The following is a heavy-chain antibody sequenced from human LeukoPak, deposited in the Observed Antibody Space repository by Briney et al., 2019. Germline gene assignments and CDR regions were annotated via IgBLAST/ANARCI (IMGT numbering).Heavy chain of an antibody. J-gene: IGHJ4*02. V-gene: IGHV4-38-2*01. CDR2: IYHRGST. CDR3: ARAGLRFLEWLLSR. CDR1: GYSISSGYY. Sequence: SETLSLTCAVSGYSISSGYYWGWIRQPPGKGLEWIGSIYHRGSTYYNPSLKSRVTISVDTSKNQFSLKLSSVTAADTAVYYRARAGLRFLEWLLSRWGQGTLVTVSS. D-gene: IGHD3-3*01.